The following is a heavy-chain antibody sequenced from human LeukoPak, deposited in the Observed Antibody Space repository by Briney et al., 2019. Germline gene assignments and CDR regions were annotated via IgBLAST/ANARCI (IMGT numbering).Heavy chain of an antibody. CDR3: ARDAARRLGILSFRIGY. J-gene: IGHJ4*02. CDR2: IHTYNGHT. Sequence: ASVKVSCKSSGYTFNSYGITWVRQAPGQGLEWMGWIHTYNGHTNYAQKLQGRVTMTRDTSISTAYMELSRLRSDDTAVYYCARDAARRLGILSFRIGYWGQGTLVIVSS. CDR1: GYTFNSYG. V-gene: IGHV1-18*01. D-gene: IGHD3-16*02.